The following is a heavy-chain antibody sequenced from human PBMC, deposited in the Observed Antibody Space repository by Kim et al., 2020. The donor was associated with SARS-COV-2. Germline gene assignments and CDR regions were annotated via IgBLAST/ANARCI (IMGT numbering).Heavy chain of an antibody. V-gene: IGHV3-73*01. D-gene: IGHD1-1*01. Sequence: GGSLRLSCAASGFTFSGSAMHWVRQASGKGLEWVGRIRSKANSYATAYAASYKGRFTISRDDSNNTAYLQMNILKTEDTAVYYCTSVPGKTLAFWDAFDISGEGTMVTVSS. CDR1: GFTFSGSA. CDR2: IRSKANSYAT. J-gene: IGHJ3*02. CDR3: TSVPGKTLAFWDAFDI.